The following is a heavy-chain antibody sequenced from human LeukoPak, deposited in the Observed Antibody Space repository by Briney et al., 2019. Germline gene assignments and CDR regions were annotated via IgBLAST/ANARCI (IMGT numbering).Heavy chain of an antibody. CDR1: GFTFSSYW. CDR3: ARDRGYQMDY. D-gene: IGHD6-13*01. Sequence: GGSLRLSCAASGFTFSSYWMHWVRQAPGEGLVWVSRINSDGSSTSHADSVKGRFTISRDNAKNTLYLQMNSLRAEDTAVYFCARDRGYQMDYWGQGTLVTVSS. V-gene: IGHV3-74*01. J-gene: IGHJ4*02. CDR2: INSDGSST.